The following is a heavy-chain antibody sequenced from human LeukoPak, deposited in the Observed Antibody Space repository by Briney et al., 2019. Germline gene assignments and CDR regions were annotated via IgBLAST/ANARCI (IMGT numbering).Heavy chain of an antibody. V-gene: IGHV3-66*01. CDR2: IYCGGST. CDR1: GFTFSSYA. Sequence: GGSVRLSCAASGFTFSSYAMHWVRQAPGKGLEWVSVIYCGGSTYYEDSVKGRFTGSRDHSKDPLYLQMNSVRAEDTVVYYCARDAPGLYYDMPPADYYGMDVWGQGTTVTVSS. D-gene: IGHD3-9*01. J-gene: IGHJ6*02. CDR3: ARDAPGLYYDMPPADYYGMDV.